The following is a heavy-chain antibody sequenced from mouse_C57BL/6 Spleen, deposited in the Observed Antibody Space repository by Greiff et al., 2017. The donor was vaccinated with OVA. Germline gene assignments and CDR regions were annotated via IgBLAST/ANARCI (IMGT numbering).Heavy chain of an antibody. D-gene: IGHD1-3*01. J-gene: IGHJ2*01. CDR1: GYTFTDYY. V-gene: IGHV1-26*01. CDR2: INPNNGGT. CDR3: AIEWVYFDY. Sequence: EVQLQQSGPELVKPGASVKISCKASGYTFTDYYMNWVKQSHGKSLEWIGDINPNNGGTSYTQKFKGKATLTVDKSSSTAYMELRSLTSEDSAVYYCAIEWVYFDYWGQGTTLTVSS.